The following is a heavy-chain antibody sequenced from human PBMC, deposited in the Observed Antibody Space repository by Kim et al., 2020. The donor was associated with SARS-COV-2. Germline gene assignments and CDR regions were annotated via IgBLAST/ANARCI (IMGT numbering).Heavy chain of an antibody. V-gene: IGHV4-39*01. CDR2: ICYSGST. J-gene: IGHJ4*02. D-gene: IGHD6-13*01. Sequence: SETLSLTCTVSGGSISSSSYNWGWIRQPPGKGLEGIGSICYSGSTYYNPSLKSRVTISVDTSKNQFSLKLSSVTAADAAVYYCAGTGYHFDYWGKGTLVT. CDR3: AGTGYHFDY. CDR1: GGSISSSSYN.